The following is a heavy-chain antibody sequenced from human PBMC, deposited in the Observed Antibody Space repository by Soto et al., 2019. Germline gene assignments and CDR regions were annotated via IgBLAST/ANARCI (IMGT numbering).Heavy chain of an antibody. V-gene: IGHV2-5*02. CDR1: GFSLSTSGVG. CDR3: AHRSRYSSGWYPEYYFDS. D-gene: IGHD6-19*01. CDR2: IYWDDDK. J-gene: IGHJ4*02. Sequence: SGPTLVNPTQTLTLTCTFSGFSLSTSGVGVGWIRQPPGKALEWLALIYWDDDKRFSPSLKSRLTITKDTSKNHLVLTMTNMDPVDTATYFFAHRSRYSSGWYPEYYFDSLGQGTLVTVSS.